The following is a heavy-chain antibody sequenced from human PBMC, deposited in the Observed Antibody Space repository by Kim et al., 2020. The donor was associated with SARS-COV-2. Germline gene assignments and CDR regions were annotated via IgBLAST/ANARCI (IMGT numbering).Heavy chain of an antibody. J-gene: IGHJ4*02. D-gene: IGHD3-3*01. CDR3: ARSITIFGVVITFDY. Sequence: TLKSRSTRSVDKSKNQFSLKLSSVTAADTAVYYCARSITIFGVVITFDYWGQGTLVTVSS. V-gene: IGHV4-4*02.